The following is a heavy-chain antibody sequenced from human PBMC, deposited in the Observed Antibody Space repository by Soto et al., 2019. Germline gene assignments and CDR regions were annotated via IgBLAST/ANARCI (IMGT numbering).Heavy chain of an antibody. D-gene: IGHD3-3*01. Sequence: SETLSLTCTVSGGSISSSSYYWGWIRQPPGKGLEWIGSIYYSGSTYYNPSLKSRVTISVDTSKNQFSLKLSSVTAADTAVYYCASSGAHSYDFWSGYLSRDGMDVWGQGTTVTVSS. CDR1: GGSISSSSYY. CDR3: ASSGAHSYDFWSGYLSRDGMDV. V-gene: IGHV4-39*01. CDR2: IYYSGST. J-gene: IGHJ6*02.